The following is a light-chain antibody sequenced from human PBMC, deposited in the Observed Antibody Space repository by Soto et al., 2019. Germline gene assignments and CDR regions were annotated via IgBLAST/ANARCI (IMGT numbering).Light chain of an antibody. V-gene: IGLV2-14*01. CDR2: DVS. CDR1: SSDVGGYNY. CDR3: CSYTTSNTRQIV. Sequence: QLVLTQPASVSGSPGQSITISCTGTSSDVGGYNYVSWYQQHPGKAPKFMIYDVSNRPSGVSNRFSGSKSGNTASLTISGLQAEDAADYYCCSYTTSNTRQIVFGTGTKLTVL. J-gene: IGLJ1*01.